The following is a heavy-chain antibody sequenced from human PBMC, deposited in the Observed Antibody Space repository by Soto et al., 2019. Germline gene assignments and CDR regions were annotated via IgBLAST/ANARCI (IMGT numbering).Heavy chain of an antibody. CDR3: AREVSNYDILKDIVATILDY. J-gene: IGHJ4*02. CDR2: MNPNSGNT. D-gene: IGHD5-12*01. CDR1: GYTFTSYD. Sequence: ASVKVSCKASGYTFTSYDINWVRQATGQGLEWMGWMNPNSGNTGYAQKFQGRVTMTRNTSISTAYMELSSLRSEDTAVYYCAREVSNYDILKDIVATILDYWGQGTLVTVSS. V-gene: IGHV1-8*01.